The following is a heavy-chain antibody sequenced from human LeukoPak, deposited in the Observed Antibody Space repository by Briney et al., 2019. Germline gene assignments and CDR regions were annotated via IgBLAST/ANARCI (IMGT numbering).Heavy chain of an antibody. CDR2: ISGSGSTI. CDR3: ARGYNYSFDY. Sequence: GGCLRLSCAASGFTFSSYKMNWVRQAPGKGLEWVSYISGSGSTINYTDSVKGRFTISRDNAKNSLYLQMNSLRAEDTAVYYCARGYNYSFDYWGQGTLVTVSS. CDR1: GFTFSSYK. J-gene: IGHJ4*02. D-gene: IGHD5-18*01. V-gene: IGHV3-48*03.